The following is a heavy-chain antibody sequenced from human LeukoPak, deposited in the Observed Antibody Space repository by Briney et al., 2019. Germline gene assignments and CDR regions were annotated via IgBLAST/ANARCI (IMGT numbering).Heavy chain of an antibody. CDR2: ISGSGGRT. D-gene: IGHD3-3*01. V-gene: IGHV3-23*01. CDR1: GFTFSSHG. CDR3: AKPFGFLEWLYGGYFDS. Sequence: GGSLRLSCAASGFTFSSHGMNWVRQAPGKGLEWVSGISGSGGRTYYADSVKGRFTISRDNSNHMLYLQMNSLIAEDTAIYYCAKPFGFLEWLYGGYFDSWGQGTLVTVSS. J-gene: IGHJ4*02.